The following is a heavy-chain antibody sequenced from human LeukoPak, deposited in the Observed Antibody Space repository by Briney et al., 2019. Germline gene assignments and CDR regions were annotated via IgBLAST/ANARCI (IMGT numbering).Heavy chain of an antibody. D-gene: IGHD3-10*01. J-gene: IGHJ3*02. CDR3: AREGYGSGSYYNNDAFDI. CDR1: GFTFSSYW. CDR2: INSDGSST. V-gene: IGHV3-74*01. Sequence: GESLRLSCAASGFTFSSYWMHWVRQAPGKGLVWVSRINSDGSSTSYADSVKGRFTISRDNAKNTLYLQMNGLRAEDTAVYYCAREGYGSGSYYNNDAFDIWGQGTMVTVSS.